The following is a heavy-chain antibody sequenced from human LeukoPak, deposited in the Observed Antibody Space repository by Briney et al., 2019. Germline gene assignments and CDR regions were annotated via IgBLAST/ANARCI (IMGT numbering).Heavy chain of an antibody. CDR2: ISGSDDST. D-gene: IGHD1-26*01. V-gene: IGHV3-23*01. Sequence: GGSLRLSCAASGFTFSTYAMSWVRQAPGKGLEWVSAISGSDDSTYYADSVKGRFTISRDNSKNSLYLQMNNLRAEDTAVYYCARGGELLRPADYWGQGTLVTVSS. J-gene: IGHJ4*02. CDR1: GFTFSTYA. CDR3: ARGGELLRPADY.